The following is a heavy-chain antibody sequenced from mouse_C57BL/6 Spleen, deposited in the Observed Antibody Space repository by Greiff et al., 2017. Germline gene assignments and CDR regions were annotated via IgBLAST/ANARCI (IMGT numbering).Heavy chain of an antibody. CDR1: GFTFSSYT. Sequence: DVMLVESGGGLVKPGGSLKLSCAASGFTFSSYTMSWVRQTPEKRLEWVATISGGGGDTYYPDSVKGRFTIPGDNAKNTLYLKMSSLRSEDTALYYGARQRGYGSKDYAMDYWGKGTSVTVSS. CDR2: ISGGGGDT. D-gene: IGHD1-1*01. V-gene: IGHV5-9*01. J-gene: IGHJ4*01. CDR3: ARQRGYGSKDYAMDY.